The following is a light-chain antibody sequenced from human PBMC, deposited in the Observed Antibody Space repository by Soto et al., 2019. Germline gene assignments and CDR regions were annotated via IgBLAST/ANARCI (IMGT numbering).Light chain of an antibody. J-gene: IGKJ2*01. CDR2: GAS. V-gene: IGKV3D-15*01. CDR3: QQYNNWPYT. Sequence: EIVMTQSPATLSVSPGERATLSCRASQSVSSNLAWYQQKPGQAPRLLIYGASIRATGIPARFSGSGSGTEFTLTISSLQSEDFAFYYCQQYNNWPYTFGEGTKLEIK. CDR1: QSVSSN.